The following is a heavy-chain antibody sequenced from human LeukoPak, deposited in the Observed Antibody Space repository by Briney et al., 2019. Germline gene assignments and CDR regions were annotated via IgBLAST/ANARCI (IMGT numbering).Heavy chain of an antibody. CDR1: GFTFSSYG. Sequence: GRSLKLSCAASGFTFSSYGMHWVRQAPGKGLEWVAVIWYDGSNKYYADSVKGRFTISRDNFKNTLYLQMNSLRAEDTAVYYCARDGSGSDHHFDYWGQGTLVTVSS. D-gene: IGHD3-10*01. CDR2: IWYDGSNK. J-gene: IGHJ4*02. CDR3: ARDGSGSDHHFDY. V-gene: IGHV3-33*01.